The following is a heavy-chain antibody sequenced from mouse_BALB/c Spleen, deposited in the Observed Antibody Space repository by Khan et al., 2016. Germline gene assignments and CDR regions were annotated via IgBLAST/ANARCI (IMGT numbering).Heavy chain of an antibody. J-gene: IGHJ3*01. V-gene: IGHV5-2*01. CDR2: INSAGNDT. CDR1: EYEFPSHD. CDR3: TRQYYGSSFWFAY. Sequence: EVELVESGGGLVQPGESLKLSCESNEYEFPSHDMSWVRKTPEKRLVLVAAINSAGNDTYYPAPMERRFIISRANTKKTLYLQINSLRAENTALYYCTRQYYGSSFWFAYWGQGTLVTVSA. D-gene: IGHD1-1*01.